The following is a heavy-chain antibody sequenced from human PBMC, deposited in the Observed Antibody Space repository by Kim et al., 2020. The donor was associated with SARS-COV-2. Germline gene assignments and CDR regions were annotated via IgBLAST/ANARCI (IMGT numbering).Heavy chain of an antibody. CDR3: ATTEGSGSYYNVYFDY. J-gene: IGHJ4*02. CDR2: IYPGDSDT. CDR1: GYSFTSYW. V-gene: IGHV5-51*01. D-gene: IGHD3-10*01. Sequence: GESLKISCKGSGYSFTSYWIGWVRQMPGKGLEWMGIIYPGDSDTRYSPSFQCQVTISADKSISTAYLQWSSLKASDTAMYYCATTEGSGSYYNVYFDYWGQGTLVTVSS.